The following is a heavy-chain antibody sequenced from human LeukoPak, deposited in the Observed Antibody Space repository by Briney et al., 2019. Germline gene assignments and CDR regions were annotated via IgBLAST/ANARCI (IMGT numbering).Heavy chain of an antibody. V-gene: IGHV1-2*02. Sequence: ASVKVSCKASGYTITDYFMNWVRQAPGQGLEWMGWINPKSGGTVYAQKLQGRVTMTTDTSTSTAYMELRSLRSDDTAVYYCARDMGGSPRFDPWGQGTLVTVSS. D-gene: IGHD1-26*01. CDR2: INPKSGGT. CDR1: GYTITDYF. CDR3: ARDMGGSPRFDP. J-gene: IGHJ5*02.